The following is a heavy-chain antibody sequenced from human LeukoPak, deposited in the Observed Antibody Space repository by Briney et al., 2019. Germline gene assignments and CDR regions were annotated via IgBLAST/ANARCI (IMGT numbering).Heavy chain of an antibody. Sequence: GGSLRLSCAASGFTVISNYMSGVRQAPGKGLEWVSVIYSGGSTYYADSVKGRSTISRDNSKNTLYLQMNSLRAEDTAVYYCAREIIQLPGYFDYWGQGTLVTVSS. V-gene: IGHV3-53*01. J-gene: IGHJ4*02. D-gene: IGHD5-18*01. CDR3: AREIIQLPGYFDY. CDR2: IYSGGST. CDR1: GFTVISNY.